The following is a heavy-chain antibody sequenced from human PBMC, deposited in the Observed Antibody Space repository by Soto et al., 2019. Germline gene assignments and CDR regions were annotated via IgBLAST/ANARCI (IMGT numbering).Heavy chain of an antibody. CDR3: ARDHRYSSSFFDS. CDR2: ISAYNGNT. D-gene: IGHD6-6*01. V-gene: IGHV1-18*04. CDR1: GYAFSDHG. Sequence: QVRLVLSGDELKKPGASMKVSCKASGYAFSDHGISWVRQAPGQGLEWIGWISAYNGNTNYAQKFQGRVTVTTDASTATAYMEVMSLTSDDTAVYYCARDHRYSSSFFDSWSQGTLITVS. J-gene: IGHJ4*02.